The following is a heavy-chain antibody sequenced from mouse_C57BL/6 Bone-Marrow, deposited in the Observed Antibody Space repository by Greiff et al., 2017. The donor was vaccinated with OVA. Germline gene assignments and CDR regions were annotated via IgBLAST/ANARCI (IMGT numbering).Heavy chain of an antibody. CDR3: ARGAVVATNFDV. CDR1: GYTFTSYW. CDR2: IDPSDSYT. J-gene: IGHJ1*03. D-gene: IGHD1-1*01. Sequence: VQLQQPGAELVMPGASVKLSCEASGYTFTSYWMHWVKQRPGQGLEWIGEIDPSDSYTNYNQKFKGKSTLTVDKSSSTAYMQLSSLTSEDSAVYYCARGAVVATNFDVWGTGTTVTVSS. V-gene: IGHV1-69*01.